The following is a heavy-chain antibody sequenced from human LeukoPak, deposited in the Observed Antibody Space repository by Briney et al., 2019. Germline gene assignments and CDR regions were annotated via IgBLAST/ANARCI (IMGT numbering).Heavy chain of an antibody. CDR2: IYHSGLT. CDR1: GYSFSPGYY. CDR3: ARVFVGTTLNFDP. Sequence: SSETLSLTCTVSGYSFSPGYYWGWVRQPPGKGLESIGRIYHSGLTHYDPSLKSRVSLSIDTSKNQFSLRLSSVTAADTAVYCARVFVGTTLNFDPWGQGTLVTVSS. V-gene: IGHV4-38-2*02. D-gene: IGHD1-26*01. J-gene: IGHJ5*02.